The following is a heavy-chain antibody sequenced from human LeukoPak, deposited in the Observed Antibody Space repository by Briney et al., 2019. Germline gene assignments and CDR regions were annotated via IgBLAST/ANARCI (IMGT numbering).Heavy chain of an antibody. CDR2: IYYSGST. J-gene: IGHJ4*02. CDR1: GGSISIGGYY. CDR3: ARHSARCYFDY. D-gene: IGHD3-10*01. Sequence: SQTLSPTCPVSGGSISIGGYYSSWIRQPPGKGLEWIGYIYYSGSTYYNPSLKSRVTISVDTSKNQFSLKLSSVTAADAAVYYCARHSARCYFDYWGQGTLVTVSS. V-gene: IGHV4-30-4*08.